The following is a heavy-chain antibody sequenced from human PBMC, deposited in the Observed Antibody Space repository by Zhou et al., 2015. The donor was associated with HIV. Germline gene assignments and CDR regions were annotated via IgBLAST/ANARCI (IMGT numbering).Heavy chain of an antibody. Sequence: QVHLVQSGAEVKKPGSSVKVSCKASGGTFSSYGITWVRQAPGQGLEWMGGIIPTFGAAHYAQTFQGRVIITADESTTTVYMELSSLRIDDTAVYYCARPPAPVAGHGVLDYWGQGTLVTVS. D-gene: IGHD6-19*01. CDR1: GGTFSSYG. V-gene: IGHV1-69*01. CDR2: IIPTFGAA. CDR3: ARPPAPVAGHGVLDY. J-gene: IGHJ4*02.